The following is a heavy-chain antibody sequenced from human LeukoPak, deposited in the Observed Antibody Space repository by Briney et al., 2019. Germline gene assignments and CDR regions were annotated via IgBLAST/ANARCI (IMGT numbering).Heavy chain of an antibody. D-gene: IGHD1-1*01. CDR3: ARTSTGNAIDM. CDR1: GLPLYSYW. CDR2: IISHGTST. J-gene: IGHJ3*02. Sequence: RGSPRLSCADPGLPLYSYWIHWVRQAPGKGLVWVSRIISHGTSTSHADSVKGRLTISRDNDKNTLYQQMNSLRVEDTAVYYCARTSTGNAIDMWGQGTMVPVSS. V-gene: IGHV3-74*01.